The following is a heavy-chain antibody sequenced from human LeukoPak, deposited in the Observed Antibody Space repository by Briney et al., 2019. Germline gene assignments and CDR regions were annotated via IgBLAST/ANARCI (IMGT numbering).Heavy chain of an antibody. J-gene: IGHJ5*02. CDR3: ARQLERRWFDP. CDR1: GFSFSTQR. Sequence: GGSLRLSCAASGFSFSTQRMHWVRQAPGKGLVWVSYINIDERITGYADSVKGRFTISRDNSKNTLYLQMNSLRAEDTAVYYCARQLERRWFDPWGQGTLVTVSS. D-gene: IGHD1-1*01. CDR2: INIDERIT. V-gene: IGHV3-74*01.